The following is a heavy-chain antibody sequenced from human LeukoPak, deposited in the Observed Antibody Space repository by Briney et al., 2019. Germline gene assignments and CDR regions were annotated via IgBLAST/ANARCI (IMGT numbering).Heavy chain of an antibody. Sequence: GGSLRLSCAASGFTFSDYAMSWVRQAPGKGLEWVSAIINSGDTTYYADSVKGRFTISRDNSKNTLYLQMNSLRAEDTAVYYCAREVSPLLWFGELSYYFDYWGQGTLVTVSS. V-gene: IGHV3-23*01. J-gene: IGHJ4*02. D-gene: IGHD3-10*01. CDR3: AREVSPLLWFGELSYYFDY. CDR2: IINSGDTT. CDR1: GFTFSDYA.